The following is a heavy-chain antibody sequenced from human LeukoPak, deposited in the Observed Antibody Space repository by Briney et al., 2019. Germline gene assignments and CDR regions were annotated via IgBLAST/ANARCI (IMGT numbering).Heavy chain of an antibody. CDR1: GFTFSSYA. J-gene: IGHJ4*02. CDR2: ISGSADTT. D-gene: IGHD4-17*01. CDR3: ARGRFYGDYRGYFDY. V-gene: IGHV3-23*01. Sequence: GGSLRLSCAASGFTFSSYAMSWVRQAPGKGLEWVSGISGSADTTYYADSVKGRFTISSDSSKNTLILQMNSLRAEDTAVYYCARGRFYGDYRGYFDYWGQGTLVTVSS.